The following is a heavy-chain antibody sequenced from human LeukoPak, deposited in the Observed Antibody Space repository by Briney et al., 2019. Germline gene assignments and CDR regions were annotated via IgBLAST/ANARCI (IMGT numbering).Heavy chain of an antibody. Sequence: SGGSLRLSCAASGFTFSSYWMHWVRQVPGKGLVWVSRISSGGNITTYADSVKGRFTISRDSTKNTLYLQMNSLRAEDTAVYYCGREQKTADSRYFDYWGQGTLVTVSS. CDR3: GREQKTADSRYFDY. J-gene: IGHJ4*02. D-gene: IGHD7-27*01. V-gene: IGHV3-74*01. CDR1: GFTFSSYW. CDR2: ISSGGNIT.